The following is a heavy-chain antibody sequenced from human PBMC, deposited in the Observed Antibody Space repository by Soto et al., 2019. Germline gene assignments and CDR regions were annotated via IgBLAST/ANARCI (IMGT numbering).Heavy chain of an antibody. D-gene: IGHD6-19*01. V-gene: IGHV1-69*04. CDR1: GGTFSSYT. J-gene: IGHJ4*02. CDR2: IIPILGIA. Sequence: SVKVSCKASGGTFSSYTISWVRQAPGQGLEWMGRIIPILGIANYAQKFQGRVTITADKSTSTAYMELSSLRSEDTAVYYCARDIAVAGPYYFDYWGQGTLVTVSS. CDR3: ARDIAVAGPYYFDY.